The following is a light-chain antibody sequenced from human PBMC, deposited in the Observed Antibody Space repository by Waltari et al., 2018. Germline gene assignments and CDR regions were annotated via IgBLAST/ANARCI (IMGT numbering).Light chain of an antibody. J-gene: IGLJ2*01. CDR3: QAWHTTTFVL. Sequence: SFELAQPPSASVSPGEKASIPCSGAKWGDKYVSWYQHKPGQSPVLLIYQDNMRPSGIPERFSGSNSGNTATLTISGTQAMDEADYYCQAWHTTTFVLFGGGTKLTVL. V-gene: IGLV3-1*01. CDR2: QDN. CDR1: KWGDKY.